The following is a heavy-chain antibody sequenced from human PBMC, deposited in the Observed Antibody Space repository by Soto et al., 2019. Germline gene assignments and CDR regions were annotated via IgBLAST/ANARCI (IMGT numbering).Heavy chain of an antibody. J-gene: IGHJ6*02. CDR2: TYYRYKWYN. CDR1: GDSVSSNSAA. D-gene: IGHD6-13*01. Sequence: SQTLSLTCAISGDSVSSNSAAWNSIRQSPSRGHAWLERTYYRYKWYNDYAVSVKSRITNNPDTSKNPCSLQLNSVSPEDTAVYYCARGVSSSGYNVVLVYYYHGMDVWGQGTAVTVSS. CDR3: ARGVSSSGYNVVLVYYYHGMDV. V-gene: IGHV6-1*01.